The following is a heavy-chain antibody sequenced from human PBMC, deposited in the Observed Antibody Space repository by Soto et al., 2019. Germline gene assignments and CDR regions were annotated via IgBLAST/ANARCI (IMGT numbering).Heavy chain of an antibody. CDR2: IYYSGST. J-gene: IGHJ4*02. Sequence: QLQLQESGPGLVKPSETLSLTCTVSGGSISSSSYYWGWIRQPPGKGLEWIGSIYYSGSTYYNPSLKSRVTISVDTSKNQSYLKLSSVTAADTAVYYCASRPRGYSGYDGIIDYWGQGTLVTVSS. D-gene: IGHD5-12*01. CDR1: GGSISSSSYY. V-gene: IGHV4-39*01. CDR3: ASRPRGYSGYDGIIDY.